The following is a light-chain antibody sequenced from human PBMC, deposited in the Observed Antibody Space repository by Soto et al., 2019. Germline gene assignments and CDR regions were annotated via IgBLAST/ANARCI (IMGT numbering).Light chain of an antibody. CDR3: QQYNSYV. V-gene: IGKV1-5*03. CDR2: KAS. J-gene: IGKJ3*01. Sequence: DIHLTQSPSFLSASVGDRFTITCRPSQAVPNNMAWYQQKPGKAPKLLIYKASSLESGVPTRFSGSGSGTDFTLTISSLQPEDFATYYCQQYNSYVFGPGTKVDIK. CDR1: QAVPNN.